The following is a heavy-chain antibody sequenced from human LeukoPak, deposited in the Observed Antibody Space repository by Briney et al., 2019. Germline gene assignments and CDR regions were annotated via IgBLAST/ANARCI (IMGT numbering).Heavy chain of an antibody. Sequence: SETLSLTCTVSGGSISSSSYYWGWIRQPPGKGLEWIGSSYYSGSTYYNPSLKSRVTISVDTSKNQFSVKLSSVTAADTAVYYCARVEWSYGSAPYFDYWGQGPLVPVSS. D-gene: IGHD3-10*01. J-gene: IGHJ4*02. CDR2: SYYSGST. CDR1: GGSISSSSYY. V-gene: IGHV4-39*01. CDR3: ARVEWSYGSAPYFDY.